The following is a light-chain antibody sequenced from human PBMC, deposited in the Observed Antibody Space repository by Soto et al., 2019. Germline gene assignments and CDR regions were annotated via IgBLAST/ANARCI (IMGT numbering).Light chain of an antibody. J-gene: IGKJ5*01. CDR2: GAS. V-gene: IGKV3-11*01. CDR1: QSVSID. CDR3: QQRSNWPPIT. Sequence: EIVITQSPDTLSVSPGERATLSCRASQSVSIDLAWYQQTPGQAPRLLLYGASSRANGIPDRFSGSGSGTDFTLAISSLEPEDFAIYYCQQRSNWPPITFGQGTRLEIK.